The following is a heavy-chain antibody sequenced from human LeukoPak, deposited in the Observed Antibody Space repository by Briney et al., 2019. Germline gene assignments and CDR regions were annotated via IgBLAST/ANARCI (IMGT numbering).Heavy chain of an antibody. CDR2: IQQGGSEK. D-gene: IGHD6-6*01. V-gene: IGHV3-7*05. J-gene: IGHJ4*02. Sequence: GGSLRLSCVASGLTFSSYWMHWVRQAPGKGLEWVANIQQGGSEKYYVDSVKGRFTISRDNVKTSLFLQMNSLRAEDTAVYYCARCHSSSSGDYWGQGTLVTVSS. CDR3: ARCHSSSSGDY. CDR1: GLTFSSYW.